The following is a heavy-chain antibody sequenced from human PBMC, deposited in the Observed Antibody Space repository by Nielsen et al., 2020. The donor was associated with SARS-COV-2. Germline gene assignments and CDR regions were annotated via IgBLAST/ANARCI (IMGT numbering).Heavy chain of an antibody. Sequence: GGSLRLSCAASGFTFDDYAMHWVRQAPGKGLEWVSGISWNSGSIGYADSVKGRFTISRDNAKNSLYLQMNSLRAEDTALYYCAKLTYYYDSSDYWGQGTLVTVS. CDR1: GFTFDDYA. D-gene: IGHD3-22*01. V-gene: IGHV3-9*01. CDR2: ISWNSGSI. J-gene: IGHJ4*02. CDR3: AKLTYYYDSSDY.